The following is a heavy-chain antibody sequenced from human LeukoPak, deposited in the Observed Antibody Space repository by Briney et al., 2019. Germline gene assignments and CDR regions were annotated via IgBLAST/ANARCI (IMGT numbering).Heavy chain of an antibody. D-gene: IGHD4-17*01. J-gene: IGHJ3*02. Sequence: GGSLRLSCAASEFTFGSYGMSWVRQAPGKGLEWVSPISGSGGSTQYADSVQGRFAISRDNSKNTLYLQMNSLRVEDTAMYFCARDPNGDYIGTFDMWGRGTMVSVSS. CDR1: EFTFGSYG. CDR2: ISGSGGST. V-gene: IGHV3-23*01. CDR3: ARDPNGDYIGTFDM.